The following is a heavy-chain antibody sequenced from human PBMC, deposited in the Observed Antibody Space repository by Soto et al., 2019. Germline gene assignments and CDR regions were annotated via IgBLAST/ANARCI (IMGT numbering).Heavy chain of an antibody. V-gene: IGHV3-23*01. CDR1: GFTFSSYA. J-gene: IGHJ6*02. Sequence: GGSLRLSCAASGFTFSSYAMSWVRQAPGKGLEWVSAISGSGGSTYYADSVKGRFTISRDNSKNTLYLQMNSLRAEDTAVYYCAKNTIFGVVSTYQASRSDVWGQGTTVTVSS. CDR3: AKNTIFGVVSTYQASRSDV. CDR2: ISGSGGST. D-gene: IGHD3-3*01.